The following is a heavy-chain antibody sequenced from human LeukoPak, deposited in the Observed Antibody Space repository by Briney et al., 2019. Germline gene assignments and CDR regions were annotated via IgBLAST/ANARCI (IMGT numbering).Heavy chain of an antibody. CDR1: GFTFSSYG. CDR3: ARSAPLTTVVPFDI. Sequence: GRSLRLSCAASGFTFSSYGMHWVRQAPGKGLEWVAVISYDGSNKYYADSVKGRFTISRDNAKNSLYLQMNSLRAEDTAVYYCARSAPLTTVVPFDIWGQGTMVTVSS. V-gene: IGHV3-30*03. D-gene: IGHD4-23*01. J-gene: IGHJ3*02. CDR2: ISYDGSNK.